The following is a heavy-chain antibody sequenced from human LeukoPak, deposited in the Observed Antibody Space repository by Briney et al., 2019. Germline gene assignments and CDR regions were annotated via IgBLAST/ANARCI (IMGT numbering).Heavy chain of an antibody. CDR3: ARGLKSYYDSLDY. CDR2: IYTSGST. CDR1: GGSISSGSYY. Sequence: SQTLSLTCTVSGGSISSGSYYWSWIRQPAGKGLEWIGRIYTSGSTNYNPSLKSRVTISVDTSKNQFSLKLSSVTAADTAVYYCARGLKSYYDSLDYWGQGTLVTVSS. V-gene: IGHV4-61*02. D-gene: IGHD3-22*01. J-gene: IGHJ4*02.